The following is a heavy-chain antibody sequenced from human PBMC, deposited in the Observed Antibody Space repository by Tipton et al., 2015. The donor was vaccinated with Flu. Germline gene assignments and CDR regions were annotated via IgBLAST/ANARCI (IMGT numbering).Heavy chain of an antibody. V-gene: IGHV4-4*07. D-gene: IGHD3-16*01. CDR3: ARVAPQDNDDYDRL. J-gene: IGHJ4*02. Sequence: TLSLTCTVSGGSITGYYWSWIRQPAGKGLEWIGRIYARVSTNYNPSLKSRVTMSADTSKNQFSLRLSSVTAADTAVYYCARVAPQDNDDYDRLWGQGTLVTVPS. CDR2: IYARVST. CDR1: GGSITGYY.